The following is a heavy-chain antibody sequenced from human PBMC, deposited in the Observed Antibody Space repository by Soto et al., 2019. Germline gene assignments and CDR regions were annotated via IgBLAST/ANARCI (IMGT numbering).Heavy chain of an antibody. J-gene: IGHJ6*02. D-gene: IGHD1-26*01. CDR2: ISGSGGST. CDR3: AKMDIPQVGADTPRDLHYYYYYGMDV. V-gene: IGHV3-23*01. Sequence: GGSLRLSCAASGFTFSSYAMSWVRQAPGKGLEWVSAISGSGGSTYYADSVKGRFTISRDNSKNTLYLQMNSLRAEDTAVYYCAKMDIPQVGADTPRDLHYYYYYGMDVWGQGTTVTVSS. CDR1: GFTFSSYA.